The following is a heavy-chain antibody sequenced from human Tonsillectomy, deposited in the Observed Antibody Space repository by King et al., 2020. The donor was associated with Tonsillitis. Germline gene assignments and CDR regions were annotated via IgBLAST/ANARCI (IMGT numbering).Heavy chain of an antibody. J-gene: IGHJ2*01. V-gene: IGHV1-58*01. D-gene: IGHD3-22*01. Sequence: QLVESGPEVKKPGTSVKVSCKASGFTFTSSAVQWVRQARGQRLEWIGSIVVGSSNTNYAQKFQERVTITRDMSTSTAYMELRSLRSEDTAVYYCAASTDSSAYHFDLWGRGTLVTVSS. CDR3: AASTDSSAYHFDL. CDR2: IVVGSSNT. CDR1: GFTFTSSA.